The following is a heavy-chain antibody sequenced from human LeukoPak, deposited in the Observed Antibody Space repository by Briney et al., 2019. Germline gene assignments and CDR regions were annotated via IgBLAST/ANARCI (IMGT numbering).Heavy chain of an antibody. V-gene: IGHV3-23*01. Sequence: GGSLRLSCAASGFTFSSYWMHWVRQAPGKGLEWVSAISGSGADTYYADSVKGRFTISRDNSKNTLYLQMNSLRAEDTAVYYCAKRGYSLGYDAFDIWGQGTMVIVS. CDR1: GFTFSSYW. D-gene: IGHD5-12*01. J-gene: IGHJ3*02. CDR3: AKRGYSLGYDAFDI. CDR2: ISGSGADT.